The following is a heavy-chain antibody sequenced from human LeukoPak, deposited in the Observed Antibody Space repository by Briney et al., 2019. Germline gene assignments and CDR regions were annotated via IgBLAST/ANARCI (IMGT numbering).Heavy chain of an antibody. D-gene: IGHD3-16*01. Sequence: ASVKVSCKASGGTFSSYAMSWVRQAPGQGLEWMGWISAYNGNTNYAQKLQGRVTMTTDTSTSTAYMELRSLRSDDTAVYYCARDEADYPGDWGQGTLVTVSS. CDR3: ARDEADYPGD. CDR1: GGTFSSYA. J-gene: IGHJ4*02. V-gene: IGHV1-18*01. CDR2: ISAYNGNT.